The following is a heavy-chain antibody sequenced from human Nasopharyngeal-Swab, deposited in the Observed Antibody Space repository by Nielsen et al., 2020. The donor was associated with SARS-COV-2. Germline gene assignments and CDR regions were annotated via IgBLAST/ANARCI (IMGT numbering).Heavy chain of an antibody. CDR3: AREIGVLRHIVVVTAIPWFDP. D-gene: IGHD2-21*02. J-gene: IGHJ5*02. Sequence: ASVKVSCKASGYTFTGYYMHWVRQAPGQGLEWMGRINPNSGGTNYAQKFQGRVTMTRDTSISTAYMELGRLRSDDTAVYYCAREIGVLRHIVVVTAIPWFDPWGQGTLVTVSS. CDR2: INPNSGGT. V-gene: IGHV1-2*06. CDR1: GYTFTGYY.